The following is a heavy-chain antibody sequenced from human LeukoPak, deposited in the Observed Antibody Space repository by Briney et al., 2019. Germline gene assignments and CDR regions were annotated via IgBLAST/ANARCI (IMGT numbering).Heavy chain of an antibody. CDR3: AYSSSWYGIYFDY. V-gene: IGHV3-30*03. D-gene: IGHD6-13*01. CDR2: ISYDGSNK. J-gene: IGHJ4*02. CDR1: GFTFSSYG. Sequence: GGSLRLSCAASGFTFSSYGMHWVRQAPGKGLEWVAVISYDGSNKYYADSVKGRFTISRDNSKNTLYLQMNSLRAEDTAVYYCAYSSSWYGIYFDYWGQGTLVTVSS.